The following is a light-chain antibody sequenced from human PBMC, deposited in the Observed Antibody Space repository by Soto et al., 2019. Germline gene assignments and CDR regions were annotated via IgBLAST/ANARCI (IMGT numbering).Light chain of an antibody. CDR3: KQRNVWPPVT. Sequence: EIVLTQSPATLSLSPGERATLSCRASQSVSSYLAWYQQKPGQAPRLLIYDASNRATGIPDRFSGSGSGTDFTLTISRLEPEDSAVYYCKQRNVWPPVTFGQGTRLEIK. V-gene: IGKV3-11*01. J-gene: IGKJ5*01. CDR1: QSVSSY. CDR2: DAS.